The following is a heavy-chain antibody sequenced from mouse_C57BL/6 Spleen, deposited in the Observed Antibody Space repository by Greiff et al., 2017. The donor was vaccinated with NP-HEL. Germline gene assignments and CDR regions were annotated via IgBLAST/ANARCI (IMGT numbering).Heavy chain of an antibody. CDR1: GYAFSSSW. V-gene: IGHV1-82*01. CDR2: IYPGDGDT. Sequence: QVQLKESGPELVKPGASVKISCKASGYAFSSSWMNWVKQRPGKGLEWIGRIYPGDGDTNYNGKFKGKATLTADKSSSTAYMQLSSLTSEDSAVYFCARSSLDYYGSSYGYFDVWGTGTTVTVSS. J-gene: IGHJ1*03. CDR3: ARSSLDYYGSSYGYFDV. D-gene: IGHD1-1*01.